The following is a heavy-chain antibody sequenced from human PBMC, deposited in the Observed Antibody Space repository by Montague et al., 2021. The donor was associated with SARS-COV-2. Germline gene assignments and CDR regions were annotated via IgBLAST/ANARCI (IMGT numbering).Heavy chain of an antibody. J-gene: IGHJ4*02. V-gene: IGHV4-34*01. CDR3: ARGARQGYGFRRGSFDY. CDR2: INHSGST. Sequence: SETLSLTCAVYGGSFSGYYWNWIRQPPGRGLEWIGEINHSGSTNYNPSLKSRVTMSVDTSKNKFSLKLSSVTAADTAAYYCARGARQGYGFRRGSFDYWGQGTLVTVSS. D-gene: IGHD3-10*01. CDR1: GGSFSGYY.